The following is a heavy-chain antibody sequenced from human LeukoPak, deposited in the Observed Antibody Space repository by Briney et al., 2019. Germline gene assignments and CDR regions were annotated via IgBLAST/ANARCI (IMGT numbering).Heavy chain of an antibody. Sequence: PGGSLRLSCAASGFTFSSAWMTWVRQAPGKGLEWVGRIKSKTDGGTPDYAAPVKGRFTISRDDSENTLFLHMNSLKTEDTAVYYCTTDPGDPPWHWGQGTLVTVSS. CDR3: TTDPGDPPWH. V-gene: IGHV3-15*01. D-gene: IGHD3-10*01. CDR1: GFTFSSAW. J-gene: IGHJ4*02. CDR2: IKSKTDGGTP.